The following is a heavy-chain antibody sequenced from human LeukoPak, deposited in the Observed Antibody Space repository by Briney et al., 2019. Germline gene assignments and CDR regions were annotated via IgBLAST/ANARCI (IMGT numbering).Heavy chain of an antibody. CDR3: TRHGSYSHGF. V-gene: IGHV4-4*02. CDR1: GGSISSGGY. J-gene: IGHJ4*02. Sequence: PSGTLSLTCAVSGGSISSGGYWSWVRQPPGKGLEWIGQIYISGSTNYNPSLDSRATMSLDKSRNQLSLRLKSMTAADTAVYYCTRHGSYSHGFWGQGALVTVAS. D-gene: IGHD3-10*01. CDR2: IYISGST.